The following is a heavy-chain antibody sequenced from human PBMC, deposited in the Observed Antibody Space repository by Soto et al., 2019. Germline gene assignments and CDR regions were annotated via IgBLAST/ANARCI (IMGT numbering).Heavy chain of an antibody. V-gene: IGHV3-23*01. D-gene: IGHD2-2*01. Sequence: EVQLLESGGGLVQPGGSLRLSCAASGFTFSSYAMSWVRQAPGKGLEWVSAISGSGGSTYYADSVKGRFTISRDNSKNTLYLQMNSLRAEDTAVYYCAKDGGDCSSTSCSGWGVNYWGQGTLVTVSS. CDR2: ISGSGGST. J-gene: IGHJ4*02. CDR1: GFTFSSYA. CDR3: AKDGGDCSSTSCSGWGVNY.